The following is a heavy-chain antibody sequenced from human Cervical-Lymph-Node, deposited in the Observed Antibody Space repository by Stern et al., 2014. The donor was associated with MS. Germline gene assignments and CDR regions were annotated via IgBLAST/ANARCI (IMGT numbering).Heavy chain of an antibody. CDR2: IGSYTGNT. D-gene: IGHD2-2*01. CDR1: GYTFTSFG. V-gene: IGHV1-18*01. J-gene: IGHJ3*02. Sequence: VQLVESGAEVTQPGASVKVSCKASGYTFTSFGISWVRQAPGQGLEWMGGIGSYTGNTNYAGKLQGRVTVTTGTATRTAYMELRSVRSDDTAVYSCARGLLCSENAFDIWGQGTMVTVSS. CDR3: ARGLLCSENAFDI.